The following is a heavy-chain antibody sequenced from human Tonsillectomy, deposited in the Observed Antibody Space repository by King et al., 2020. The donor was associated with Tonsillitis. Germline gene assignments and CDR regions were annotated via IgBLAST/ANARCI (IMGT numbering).Heavy chain of an antibody. CDR2: LYFSGST. D-gene: IGHD4-17*01. Sequence: QLQESGPGLVKPSETLSLTCAVSGDSISSGSYHWAWIRQPPGKGLEWIASLYFSGSTYYNPSLKSRVTISVDTSRNQFSLKVNSVTATDTAVYYWARHGTVTGKIDYWGQGTLVTVSS. CDR1: GDSISSGSYH. V-gene: IGHV4-39*01. J-gene: IGHJ4*02. CDR3: ARHGTVTGKIDY.